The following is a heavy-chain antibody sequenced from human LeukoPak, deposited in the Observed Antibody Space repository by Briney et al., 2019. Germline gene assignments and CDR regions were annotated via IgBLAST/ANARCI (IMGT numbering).Heavy chain of an antibody. CDR3: ARGSLPAAMEPDLTY. J-gene: IGHJ4*02. D-gene: IGHD2-2*01. Sequence: ASVKVSCKASGCTFTGYYMHWVRQAPGQGLEWMGWINPNSGGTNYAQKFQGWVTMTRDTSISTAYMELSRLRSDDTAVYYYARGSLPAAMEPDLTYWGQGTLVTVSS. V-gene: IGHV1-2*04. CDR2: INPNSGGT. CDR1: GCTFTGYY.